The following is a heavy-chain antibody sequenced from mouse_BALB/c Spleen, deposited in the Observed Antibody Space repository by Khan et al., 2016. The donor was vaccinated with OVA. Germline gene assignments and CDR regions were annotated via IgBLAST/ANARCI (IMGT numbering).Heavy chain of an antibody. CDR3: ARGYFGNYEFVY. J-gene: IGHJ3*01. Sequence: QVQLQQSGAELVKPGASVKLSCKTSGYTFTSYWIQWVKQRPGQGLGWIGQIFPGTGTTYYNENFKGKATLTVDTSSSTAYMQVSSLTSEDSAVYVCARGYFGNYEFVYWGQGTLVTVSP. CDR2: IFPGTGTT. CDR1: GYTFTSYW. V-gene: IGHV1S132*01. D-gene: IGHD2-1*01.